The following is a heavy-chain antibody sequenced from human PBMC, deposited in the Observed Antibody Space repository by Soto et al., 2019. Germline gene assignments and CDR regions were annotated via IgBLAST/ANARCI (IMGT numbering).Heavy chain of an antibody. CDR1: GFTFNTYW. J-gene: IGHJ4*02. Sequence: PGGSLRLSCAASGFTFNTYWMHWVRRPPGKGLVWVARITSDGSGTTYADSVKGRFTISRDNAKNTLYLQMNSLRADDTAVYYCVRHFDKWGKGTLVPVSS. V-gene: IGHV3-74*01. CDR3: VRHFDK. CDR2: ITSDGSGT.